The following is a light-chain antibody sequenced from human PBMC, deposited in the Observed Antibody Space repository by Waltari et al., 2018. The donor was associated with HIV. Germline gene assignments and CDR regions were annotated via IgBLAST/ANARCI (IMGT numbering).Light chain of an antibody. V-gene: IGKV3-15*01. CDR3: QQYNDWPPLT. CDR1: QSVSTN. CDR2: SAS. Sequence: EIVMTQSPATLSVSPGERATNSCRASQSVSTNLAWYQQKPGQAPGLLIYSASTRATGISSRLSGSGSGTVFTLTISSLQSEDFAVYYCQQYNDWPPLTFGGGTKVEMK. J-gene: IGKJ4*01.